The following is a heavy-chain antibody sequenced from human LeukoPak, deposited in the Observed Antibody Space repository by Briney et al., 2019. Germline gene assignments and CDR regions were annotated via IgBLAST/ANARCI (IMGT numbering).Heavy chain of an antibody. J-gene: IGHJ4*02. Sequence: GASVKVSCKASGYTFTGYYMHWVRQAPGQGLEWMGWINPNSGGTNYAQKIQGWVTMTRDTSISTAYMELSRLRSDDTAVYYCARGRNYYGSGSYYHFDYWGQGTLVTVSS. D-gene: IGHD3-10*01. CDR1: GYTFTGYY. CDR3: ARGRNYYGSGSYYHFDY. V-gene: IGHV1-2*04. CDR2: INPNSGGT.